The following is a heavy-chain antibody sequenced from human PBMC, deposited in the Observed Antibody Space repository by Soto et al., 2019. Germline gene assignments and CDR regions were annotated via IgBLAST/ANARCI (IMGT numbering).Heavy chain of an antibody. CDR2: ISAYNGNT. CDR1: GYTFTSYG. CDR3: AREYCSGGSCYSSDYYYYYYMDV. Sequence: ASVKVSCKASGYTFTSYGISWVRQAPGQGLEWMGWISAYNGNTNYAQKLQGRVTMTTDTSTSTAYMELRSLRSDDTAVYYCAREYCSGGSCYSSDYYYYYYMDVWGKGTTVTVSS. J-gene: IGHJ6*03. D-gene: IGHD2-15*01. V-gene: IGHV1-18*01.